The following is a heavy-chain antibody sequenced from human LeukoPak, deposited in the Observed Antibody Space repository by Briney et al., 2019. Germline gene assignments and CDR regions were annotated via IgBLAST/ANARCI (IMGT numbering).Heavy chain of an antibody. CDR2: IASDGSHT. CDR3: ARERQDTILHSGAFDI. D-gene: IGHD2-21*01. V-gene: IGHV3-30-3*01. CDR1: GFTFSTYF. J-gene: IGHJ3*02. Sequence: GRSLRLSCAASGFTFSTYFMHWARQAPGKGLEWVADIASDGSHTFYVESVKGRFTISGDNSKNTLYLQMNSLRAEDTAVYFCARERQDTILHSGAFDIWGQGTMVTVSS.